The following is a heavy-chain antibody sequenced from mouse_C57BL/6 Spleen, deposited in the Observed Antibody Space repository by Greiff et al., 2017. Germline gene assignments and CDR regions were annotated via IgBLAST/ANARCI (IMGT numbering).Heavy chain of an antibody. J-gene: IGHJ2*01. CDR3: ARSGENRYGNYEDY. CDR1: GYSFTDYN. D-gene: IGHD2-10*02. V-gene: IGHV1-39*01. Sequence: VHVKQSGPELVKPGASVKISCKASGYSFTDYNMNWVKQSNGKSLEWIGVINPNYGTTSYNQKFKGKATLTVDQSSSTAYMQLNSLTSEDSAVYYCARSGENRYGNYEDYWGQGTTLTVSS. CDR2: INPNYGTT.